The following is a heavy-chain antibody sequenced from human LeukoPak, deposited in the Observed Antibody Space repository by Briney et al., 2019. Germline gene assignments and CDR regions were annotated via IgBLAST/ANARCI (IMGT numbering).Heavy chain of an antibody. CDR2: IIPIFGTA. D-gene: IGHD3-10*01. Sequence: GASVKVSCKASGGTFSSYAISWVRQAPGQGLERMGGIIPIFGTANYAQKFQGRVTITTDESTSTAYMELSSLRSEDTAVYYCARGFGERLFDYWGQGTLVTVSS. CDR1: GGTFSSYA. J-gene: IGHJ4*02. V-gene: IGHV1-69*05. CDR3: ARGFGERLFDY.